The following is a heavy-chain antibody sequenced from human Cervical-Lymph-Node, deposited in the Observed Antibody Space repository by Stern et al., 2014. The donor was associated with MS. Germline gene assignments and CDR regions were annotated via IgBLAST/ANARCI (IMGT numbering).Heavy chain of an antibody. Sequence: QVQLVQSGGGVVQPGRSLRLSCAASGFTFSSYDIHWARQAPGKGLEWVALISYDGSSKYYADSVKGRFTISRDNSKNTLYLQMNSLKIEDTAVYYCARGGWRWGNNYATNYWGQGTLVTVSS. CDR2: ISYDGSSK. CDR3: ARGGWRWGNNYATNY. CDR1: GFTFSSYD. D-gene: IGHD6-19*01. J-gene: IGHJ4*02. V-gene: IGHV3-30*03.